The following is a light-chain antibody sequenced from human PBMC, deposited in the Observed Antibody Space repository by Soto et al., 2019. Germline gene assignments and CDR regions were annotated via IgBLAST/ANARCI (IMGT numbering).Light chain of an antibody. CDR1: NIGSKS. CDR3: QVWDSSSVV. CDR2: YDS. V-gene: IGLV3-21*04. J-gene: IGLJ2*01. Sequence: ELTQPPSVSVAPGKTARITCGGNNIGSKSVHWYQQKPGQAPVLVIYYDSDRPSGIPERFSGSNSGNTATLTISRVEAGDEADYYCQVWDSSSVVFGGGTKLTVL.